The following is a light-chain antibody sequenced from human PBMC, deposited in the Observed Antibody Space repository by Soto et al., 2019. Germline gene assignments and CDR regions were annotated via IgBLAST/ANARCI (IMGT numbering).Light chain of an antibody. V-gene: IGLV3-21*02. Sequence: SYELTQPPSVSVAPGQTARITCGGNNIGGKSVHWYQQKPDQAPVLVVYDDSDRPSGIPERFSGSNSVNTATLTISRVAAGDEADYYCQVWESGRGVFGTGTKVTVL. J-gene: IGLJ1*01. CDR1: NIGGKS. CDR3: QVWESGRGV. CDR2: DDS.